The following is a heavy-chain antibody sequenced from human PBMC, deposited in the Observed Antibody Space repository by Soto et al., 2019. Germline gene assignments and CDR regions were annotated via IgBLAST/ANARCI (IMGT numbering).Heavy chain of an antibody. J-gene: IGHJ4*02. D-gene: IGHD6-19*01. CDR2: IYYSGST. CDR1: GGSISSSSYY. V-gene: IGHV4-39*01. CDR3: ATSWEVKGVAGQFDY. Sequence: PSETLSLTCTVSGGSISSSSYYWGWIRQPPGKGLEWIGSIYYSGSTYYNPSLKSRVTISVDTSKNQFSLKLSSVTAADTAVYYCATSWEVKGVAGQFDYWGQGTLVTAPQ.